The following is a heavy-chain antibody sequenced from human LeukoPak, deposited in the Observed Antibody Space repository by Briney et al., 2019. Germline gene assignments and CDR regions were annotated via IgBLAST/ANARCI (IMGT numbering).Heavy chain of an antibody. Sequence: ETLSLTCTVSGGSISSYYWSWIRQPPGKGLEWIGYIYYSGSTNYDPSLKSRVTISVDTSKNQFSLKLSSVTAADTAVYYCARSDVVATIDYWGQGTLVTVSS. J-gene: IGHJ4*02. V-gene: IGHV4-59*08. CDR2: IYYSGST. D-gene: IGHD5-12*01. CDR3: ARSDVVATIDY. CDR1: GGSISSYY.